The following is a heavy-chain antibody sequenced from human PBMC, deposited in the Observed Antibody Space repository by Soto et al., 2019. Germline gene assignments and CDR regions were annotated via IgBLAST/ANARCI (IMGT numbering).Heavy chain of an antibody. Sequence: QVQLQESGPGLVKPSGTLSLTCAVSSGSITSSNWWSWVRQPPGKGLEWIGEIFHNGNTYYEPSLKSRVTLSVDTSKNQSSLNLGSATAADTAVYYCARRTWGMDVWGQGTTVTVSS. CDR1: SGSITSSNW. CDR3: ARRTWGMDV. J-gene: IGHJ6*02. V-gene: IGHV4-4*02. D-gene: IGHD2-8*01. CDR2: IFHNGNT.